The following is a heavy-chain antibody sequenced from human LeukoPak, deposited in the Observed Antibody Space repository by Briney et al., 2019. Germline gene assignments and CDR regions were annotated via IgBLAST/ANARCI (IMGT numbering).Heavy chain of an antibody. V-gene: IGHV3-74*01. CDR1: GFTFSSYW. J-gene: IGHJ4*02. CDR3: ATGSGLWSPDY. Sequence: GGSLRLSCAASGFTFSSYWMHWVRQAPGKGLVWVSRINTDGSSTSYADSVKGRFTISRDNAKNRLYVQMNRLRAEDTAVYYCATGSGLWSPDYWGQGTLVTVSS. CDR2: INTDGSST. D-gene: IGHD5-18*01.